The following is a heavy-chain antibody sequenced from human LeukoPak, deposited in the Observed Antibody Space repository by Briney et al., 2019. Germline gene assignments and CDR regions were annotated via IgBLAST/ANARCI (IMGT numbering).Heavy chain of an antibody. Sequence: GASVKVSCKASGYTFTSYGISWVRQAPGQGLEWMGWISAYNGNTNYAQKLQGRVTMITDTSTSTAYMEMRSLRSDDTAVYYCARELGGWYYYYGMDVWGQGTTVTVAS. CDR3: ARELGGWYYYYGMDV. V-gene: IGHV1-18*01. CDR2: ISAYNGNT. J-gene: IGHJ6*02. D-gene: IGHD1-26*01. CDR1: GYTFTSYG.